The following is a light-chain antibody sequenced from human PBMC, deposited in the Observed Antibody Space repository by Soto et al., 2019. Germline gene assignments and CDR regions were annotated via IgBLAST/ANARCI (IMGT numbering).Light chain of an antibody. CDR3: QEYNNYWT. CDR1: LDIRGY. Sequence: DIQMTQSPSILSASVGDRVSITCRASLDIRGYLAWYQQKPGKVPRLLIYSASTLQSGVPARFSGSGSGTEFTLTISSLHPDDFATYYCQEYNNYWTFGQGTKVDIK. J-gene: IGKJ1*01. V-gene: IGKV1-9*01. CDR2: SAS.